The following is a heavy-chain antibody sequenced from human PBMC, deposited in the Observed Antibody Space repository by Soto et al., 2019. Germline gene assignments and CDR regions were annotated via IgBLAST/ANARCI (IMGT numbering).Heavy chain of an antibody. J-gene: IGHJ4*02. CDR3: AKAKGNWNYDLDY. D-gene: IGHD1-7*01. CDR1: GFTFSSYG. V-gene: IGHV3-30*18. CDR2: ISYDGSNK. Sequence: GGSLRLSCAASGFTFSSYGMHWVRQAPGKGLEWVAVISYDGSNKYYADSVKGRFTISRDNSKNTLYLQMNSLRAEDTAVYYCAKAKGNWNYDLDYWGQGTLVTV.